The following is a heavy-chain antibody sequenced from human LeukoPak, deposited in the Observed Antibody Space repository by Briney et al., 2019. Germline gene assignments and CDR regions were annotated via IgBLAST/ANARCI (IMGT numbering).Heavy chain of an antibody. CDR3: AKSLRYFDWLFEYYFDY. Sequence: GGSLRLSCAASGFTFSSYAMSWVRQAPGKGLEWVSAISGSGGSTYYADSVKGRFTISRDNSKNTLYLQMNSLRAEDTAVYYCAKSLRYFDWLFEYYFDYWGQGTLVTVSS. CDR1: GFTFSSYA. D-gene: IGHD3-9*01. V-gene: IGHV3-23*01. J-gene: IGHJ4*02. CDR2: ISGSGGST.